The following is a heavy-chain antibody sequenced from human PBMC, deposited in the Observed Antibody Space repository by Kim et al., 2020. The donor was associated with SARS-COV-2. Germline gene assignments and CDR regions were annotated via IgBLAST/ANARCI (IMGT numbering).Heavy chain of an antibody. D-gene: IGHD3-9*01. Sequence: ASVKVSCKASGYTFTSYGISWVRQAPGQGLEWMGWISAYNGNTNYAQKLQGRVTMTTDTSTSTAYMELRSLRSDDTAVYYCARGGLNDILTGYYVLGYWGQGTLVTVSS. CDR1: GYTFTSYG. V-gene: IGHV1-18*01. J-gene: IGHJ4*02. CDR3: ARGGLNDILTGYYVLGY. CDR2: ISAYNGNT.